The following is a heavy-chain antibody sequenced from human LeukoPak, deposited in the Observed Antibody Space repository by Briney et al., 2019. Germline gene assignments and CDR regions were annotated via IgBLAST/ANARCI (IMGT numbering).Heavy chain of an antibody. CDR2: INQAGGEK. CDR1: GFTFSNYW. V-gene: IGHV3-7*01. J-gene: IGHJ4*02. CDR3: AREIEWLALDY. D-gene: IGHD3-3*01. Sequence: GGSLRLSCAASGFTFSNYWMTWVRQAPGKGLEWVANINQAGGEKHHGDSVKGRFIVSRDNAENTLYLQMNSLRAEDTAVYYCAREIEWLALDYWGQGTLVTVSS.